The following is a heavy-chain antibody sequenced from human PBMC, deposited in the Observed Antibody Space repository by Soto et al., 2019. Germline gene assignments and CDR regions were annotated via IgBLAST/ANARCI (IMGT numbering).Heavy chain of an antibody. D-gene: IGHD6-13*01. V-gene: IGHV1-8*01. Sequence: QVQLVQSGAEVKKPGASVKVSCKASGYTFTSYDINWVRQATGQGLEWMGWMNPNSGNTGYAQKFQGRGTMTRNTSISTAYMELSSLRSDDTAVYYCARIYSSSWYYYYYGMDVWGQGTTVTVSS. CDR2: MNPNSGNT. J-gene: IGHJ6*02. CDR3: ARIYSSSWYYYYYGMDV. CDR1: GYTFTSYD.